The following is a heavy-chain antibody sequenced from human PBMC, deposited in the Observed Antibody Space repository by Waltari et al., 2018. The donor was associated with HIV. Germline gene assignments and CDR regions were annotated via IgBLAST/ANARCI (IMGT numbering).Heavy chain of an antibody. J-gene: IGHJ4*02. V-gene: IGHV3-9*01. Sequence: EVQLVESGGGLVQPGRSLRLSCAASGFTFDDYAMHWVRQAPGKGLEWVAVISWNSGSIGYEDSVKGRFTISRDNAKNSVYLEMNSLRTEDTALYYCAKGPFDYWGQGTLVTISS. CDR2: ISWNSGSI. CDR1: GFTFDDYA. CDR3: AKGPFDY.